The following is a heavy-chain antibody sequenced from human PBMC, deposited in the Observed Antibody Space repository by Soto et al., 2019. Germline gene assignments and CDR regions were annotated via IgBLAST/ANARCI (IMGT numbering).Heavy chain of an antibody. Sequence: QVQLQQWGAGLLKPSETLSLTCAVYGGSFSGYYWSWIRQPPGKGLEWIGEINHSGSTNYNPSLKSRVPISVDTSKHQFSLKLSSVTAADTAVYYCARAGGYYYCGMDVWGQGPTVTVSS. CDR1: GGSFSGYY. CDR3: ARAGGYYYCGMDV. V-gene: IGHV4-34*01. CDR2: INHSGST. J-gene: IGHJ6*02. D-gene: IGHD3-16*01.